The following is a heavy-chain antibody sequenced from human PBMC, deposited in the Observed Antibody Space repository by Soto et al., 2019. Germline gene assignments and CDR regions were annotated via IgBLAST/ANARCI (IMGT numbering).Heavy chain of an antibody. V-gene: IGHV4-59*01. CDR1: GGSISSYY. J-gene: IGHJ4*02. CDR3: ASSISSSWEGYFDY. CDR2: IYYSGST. Sequence: SETLSLTCTVSGGSISSYYWSWIRQPPGKGLEWIGYIYYSGSTNYNPSLKSRVTISVDTSKNQFSLKLSSVTAADTAVYYCASSISSSWEGYFDYWGQGTLVTVSS. D-gene: IGHD6-13*01.